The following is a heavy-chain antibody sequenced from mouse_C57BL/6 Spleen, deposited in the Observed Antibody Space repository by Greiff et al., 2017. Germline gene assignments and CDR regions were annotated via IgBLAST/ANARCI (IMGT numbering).Heavy chain of an antibody. V-gene: IGHV7-3*01. J-gene: IGHJ1*03. CDR2: IRNKANGYTT. CDR3: ARYTEDGYDERPYFDV. D-gene: IGHD2-2*01. Sequence: EVKLMESGGGLVQPGGSLSLSCAASGFTFTDYYMSWVRQPPGKALEWLGFIRNKANGYTTEYSASVKGRFTISRDNSQSILYLQMKALRAEDSATYYCARYTEDGYDERPYFDVWGTGTTVTVSS. CDR1: GFTFTDYY.